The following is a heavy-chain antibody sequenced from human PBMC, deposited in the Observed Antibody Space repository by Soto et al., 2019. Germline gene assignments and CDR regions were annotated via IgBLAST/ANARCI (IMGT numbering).Heavy chain of an antibody. V-gene: IGHV3-33*01. CDR2: IYFDGSNK. J-gene: IGHJ4*02. Sequence: QVQLVESGGGVVQPGRSLRLSCAASGFSFSTYGMHWVRQAPGKGLEWLALIYFDGSNKYYADSVKGRFTISRDNSKNTLYLQMSSLRAEDTAVYHCARVGGTVTSDYWGQGTLVTVPS. CDR1: GFSFSTYG. CDR3: ARVGGTVTSDY. D-gene: IGHD4-17*01.